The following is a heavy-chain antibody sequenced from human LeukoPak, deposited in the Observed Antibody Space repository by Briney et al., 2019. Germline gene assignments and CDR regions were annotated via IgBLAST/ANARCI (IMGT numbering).Heavy chain of an antibody. V-gene: IGHV4-4*07. CDR3: ARDYGGVGATVLDY. J-gene: IGHJ4*02. Sequence: SETLSLTCTVSGGSLSDYYRSWIRQPAGKGLEWIGRIYPSGSTNSNPSLRSRVSVSIDTSKNQFSLKLRSVTAADTAVYYCARDYGGVGATVLDYWGQGTLVTVSS. D-gene: IGHD1-26*01. CDR2: IYPSGST. CDR1: GGSLSDYY.